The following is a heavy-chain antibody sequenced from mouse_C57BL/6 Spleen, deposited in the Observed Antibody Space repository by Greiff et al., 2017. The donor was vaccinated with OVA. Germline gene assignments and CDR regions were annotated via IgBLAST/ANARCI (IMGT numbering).Heavy chain of an antibody. CDR1: GYTFTSYW. CDR2: IYPGSGST. J-gene: IGHJ2*01. D-gene: IGHD2-12*01. V-gene: IGHV1-55*01. CDR3: ARSYYSPYYFDY. Sequence: QVQLKQPGAELVKPGASVKMSCKASGYTFTSYWITWVKQRPGQGLEWIGDIYPGSGSTNYNEKFKSKATLTVDTSSSTAYMQLSSLTSEDSAVYYCARSYYSPYYFDYWGQGTTLTVSS.